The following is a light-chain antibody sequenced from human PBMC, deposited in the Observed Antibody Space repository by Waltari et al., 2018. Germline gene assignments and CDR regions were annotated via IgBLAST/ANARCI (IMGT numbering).Light chain of an antibody. CDR3: SSYAGSNNLV. V-gene: IGLV2-8*01. CDR1: SSDVGAYDY. J-gene: IGLJ2*01. CDR2: EVS. Sequence: QYALTQPPSASGSPGQSVTISCTGTSSDVGAYDYVPWYQHHPGKAPKLLISEVSKRPSGVPDRFSGSRSGNTASLTVSGLQAEDEADYYCSSYAGSNNLVFGGGTKLTVL.